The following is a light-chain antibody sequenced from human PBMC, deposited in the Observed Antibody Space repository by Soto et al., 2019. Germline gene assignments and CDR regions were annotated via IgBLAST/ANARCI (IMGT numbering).Light chain of an antibody. CDR3: KSYAGSNTYV. CDR2: EVV. CDR1: KSDIGGYDF. V-gene: IGLV2-8*01. J-gene: IGLJ1*01. Sequence: QAALTQPPSASWSPGQSVTISCTGTKSDIGGYDFVSWYQHGPGKAPRLIIYEVVQRPSGVPDRFSGSKYGNTASLTVSALQAADEADYFCKSYAGSNTYVVGSGTKV.